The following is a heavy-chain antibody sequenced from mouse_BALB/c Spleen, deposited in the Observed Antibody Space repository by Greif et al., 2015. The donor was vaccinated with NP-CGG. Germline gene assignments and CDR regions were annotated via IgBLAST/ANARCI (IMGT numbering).Heavy chain of an antibody. CDR1: GFTFSSYG. Sequence: EVKLVESGGGLVQPGGSLKLSCAASGFTFSSYGMSWVRQTPDKRLELVATINSNGGSTYYPDSVKGRFTISRDNAKNTLYLQMSSLMSEDTAMYYCASLAYWGQGTLVTVSA. CDR2: INSNGGST. V-gene: IGHV5-6-3*01. J-gene: IGHJ3*01. CDR3: ASLAY.